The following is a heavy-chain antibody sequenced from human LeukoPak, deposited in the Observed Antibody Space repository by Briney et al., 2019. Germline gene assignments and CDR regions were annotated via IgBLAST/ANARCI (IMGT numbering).Heavy chain of an antibody. CDR1: GFTLADYA. V-gene: IGHV3-49*03. CDR3: TRDTRGGGSPAAPV. CDR2: IRGKGYGGTT. Sequence: GGSLRLSCTASGFTLADYAMSWFRQAPGKVLEWVGFIRGKGYGGTTQYAASVKGRFSISRDDSKSIGYLQMNSLKTEDTAVYYCTRDTRGGGSPAAPVWGQGTLVTVSS. D-gene: IGHD2-2*01. J-gene: IGHJ4*02.